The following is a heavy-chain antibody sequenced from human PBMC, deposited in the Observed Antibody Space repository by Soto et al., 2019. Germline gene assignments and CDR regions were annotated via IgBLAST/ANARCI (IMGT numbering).Heavy chain of an antibody. V-gene: IGHV6-1*01. CDR1: GDSVSSNSAA. J-gene: IGHJ6*02. D-gene: IGHD3-16*02. CDR2: TYYRSKWYN. CDR3: ACMFSLGCVDDLYYYGMDD. Sequence: PSQTLSLTCAISGDSVSSNSAAWNWIRQSPSRGLEWLGRTYYRSKWYNDYAVSVKSRITINPDTSKNQFSLQLNSVTPEDTAVYYCACMFSLGCVDDLYYYGMDDWGQGTTVTVSS.